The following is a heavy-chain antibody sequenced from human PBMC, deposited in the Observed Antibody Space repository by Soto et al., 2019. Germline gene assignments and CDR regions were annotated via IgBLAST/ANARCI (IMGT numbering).Heavy chain of an antibody. Sequence: ASVKVSCKASGGTFSSYTISWVRQAPGQGLEWMGRIIPILGIANYAQKFQGRVTITADKSTSTAYMELSSLRSEDTAVYYCASVTGIGGVIDRYYFDYWGQGTLVTVSS. J-gene: IGHJ4*02. V-gene: IGHV1-69*02. CDR1: GGTFSSYT. CDR3: ASVTGIGGVIDRYYFDY. D-gene: IGHD3-16*02. CDR2: IIPILGIA.